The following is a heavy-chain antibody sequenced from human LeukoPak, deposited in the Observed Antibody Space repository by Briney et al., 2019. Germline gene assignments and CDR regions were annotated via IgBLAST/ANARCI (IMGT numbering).Heavy chain of an antibody. CDR3: ARGSGYDPFPDY. CDR2: ISYSGST. CDR1: GGSIRSYY. V-gene: IGHV4-59*01. Sequence: SETLSLTCSVSGGSIRSYYWSWIRQPPGKGLEWIGYISYSGSTIYNPSLKRRVIISVDTSKNQFSLKLSSVTAADTAVYYCARGSGYDPFPDYWGQGTLVTVSS. J-gene: IGHJ4*02. D-gene: IGHD5-12*01.